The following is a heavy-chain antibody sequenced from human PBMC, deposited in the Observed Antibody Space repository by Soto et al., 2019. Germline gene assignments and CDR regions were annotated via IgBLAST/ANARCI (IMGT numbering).Heavy chain of an antibody. V-gene: IGHV4-59*12. Sequence: QVQLQESGPGLVKPSETLSLTCTVSGGSISSYYWSWIRQPPGKGLEWIGDIYYSGSTNYNPSLKSRVTISVDTSKNQCSLKLSSVTAADTAVYYCARDRRDFDYWGQGTLVTVSS. CDR3: ARDRRDFDY. CDR1: GGSISSYY. J-gene: IGHJ4*02. CDR2: IYYSGST.